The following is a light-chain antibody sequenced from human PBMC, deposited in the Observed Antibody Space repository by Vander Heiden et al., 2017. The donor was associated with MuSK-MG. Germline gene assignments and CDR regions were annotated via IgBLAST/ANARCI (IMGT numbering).Light chain of an antibody. CDR2: AAS. J-gene: IGKJ2*01. CDR3: QQGHSVPYS. Sequence: DIQMIQSPSSVSASVGERVTISCRASQDIGTDLAWYQQTPGQAPRFLIYAASTLQSGVPSRFSGSGSGTDFSLTITSLQPEDLATYFCQQGHSVPYSFGQGTKVEI. CDR1: QDIGTD. V-gene: IGKV1-12*01.